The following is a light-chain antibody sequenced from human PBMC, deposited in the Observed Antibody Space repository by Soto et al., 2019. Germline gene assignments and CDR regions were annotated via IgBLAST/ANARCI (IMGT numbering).Light chain of an antibody. CDR3: QQDHSYSS. CDR2: KAS. J-gene: IGKJ1*01. Sequence: DIQRTQAPSTPSASGGDTVTITCRAIQSIGHWLAWYQQQPGRAPILLIYKASSLESGVPLHFIGSGSGTHITLSISSRHSVDFASYFFQQDHSYSSFGQGTKVEIK. V-gene: IGKV1-5*03. CDR1: QSIGHW.